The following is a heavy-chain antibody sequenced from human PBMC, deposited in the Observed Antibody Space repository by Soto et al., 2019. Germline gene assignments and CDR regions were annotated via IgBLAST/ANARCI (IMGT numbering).Heavy chain of an antibody. V-gene: IGHV1-69*01. J-gene: IGHJ4*02. Sequence: QVQLVQSGAEVKKPGSSVRVSCKASGGTFSSYAISWVRQAPGQGLEWMGGIIPILGTANYAEKFQGRVTITADESTSTAYMELSSLRSEDTAVYYCATYPEAYYDYVWGSSYWGQGTLVTVSS. D-gene: IGHD3-16*01. CDR1: GGTFSSYA. CDR3: ATYPEAYYDYVWGSSY. CDR2: IIPILGTA.